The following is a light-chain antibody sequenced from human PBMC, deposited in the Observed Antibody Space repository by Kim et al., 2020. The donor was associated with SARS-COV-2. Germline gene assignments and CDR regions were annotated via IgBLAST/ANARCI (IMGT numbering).Light chain of an antibody. CDR1: SSNIGSEY. V-gene: IGLV1-47*02. Sequence: QSVVTQPPSASGTPGQRITISCSGSSSNIGSEYVYWYQQLPGTAPKLLIHTNDQRPSGVPDRFSASKSGTSASLAISGLRSEDEADYYCAAWDDSLSAWEFGGGTQLTVL. CDR2: TND. CDR3: AAWDDSLSAWE. J-gene: IGLJ3*02.